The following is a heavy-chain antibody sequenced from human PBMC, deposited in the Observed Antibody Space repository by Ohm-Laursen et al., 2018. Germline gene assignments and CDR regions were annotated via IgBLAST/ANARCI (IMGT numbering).Heavy chain of an antibody. J-gene: IGHJ4*02. V-gene: IGHV1-69*01. CDR3: AREGYYDSSGYFDY. CDR1: GVTFSSYA. Sequence: GSSVKVSCKASGVTFSSYAISWVRQAPGHGLAWMGGIIPIFGTANYAQKFQGRVTITADESTSTAYMELSSLRSEDTAVYYCAREGYYDSSGYFDYWGQGTLVTVSS. D-gene: IGHD3-22*01. CDR2: IIPIFGTA.